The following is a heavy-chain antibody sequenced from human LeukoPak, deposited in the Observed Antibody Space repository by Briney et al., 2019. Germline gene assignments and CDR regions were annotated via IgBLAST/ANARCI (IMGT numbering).Heavy chain of an antibody. CDR2: ISAYNGNT. V-gene: IGHV1-18*01. CDR3: VRIDYSNAFDI. J-gene: IGHJ3*02. CDR1: GYTFTDYG. D-gene: IGHD4-11*01. Sequence: ASVKVSCKASGYTFTDYGISWVRQAPGQGLEWMGWISAYNGNTNYAQKFQGRVTMTRDTSTSTAYMELRSLRSEDTAVYYCVRIDYSNAFDIWGQGTMVTVSS.